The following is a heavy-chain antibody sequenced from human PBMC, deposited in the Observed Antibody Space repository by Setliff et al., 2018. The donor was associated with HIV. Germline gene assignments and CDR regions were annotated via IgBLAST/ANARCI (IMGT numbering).Heavy chain of an antibody. CDR2: ILSTGERT. V-gene: IGHV3-23*01. D-gene: IGHD3-22*01. CDR3: AKELAASGLGYFDS. Sequence: PVGSLSLSCAASGFTFSNYAMSWVRQAPGEGLEWVSAILSTGERTFYADSVKGRFTISRDNSKNTVYLQMNSLRAEDTAEYYCAKELAASGLGYFDSWGRGILVTVSS. J-gene: IGHJ4*02. CDR1: GFTFSNYA.